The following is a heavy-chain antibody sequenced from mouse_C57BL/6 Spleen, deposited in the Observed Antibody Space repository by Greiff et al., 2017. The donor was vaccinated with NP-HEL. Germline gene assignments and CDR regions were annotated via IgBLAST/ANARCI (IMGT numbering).Heavy chain of an antibody. D-gene: IGHD1-1*01. Sequence: VQLQQSGPVLVKPGASVKMSCKASGYTFTDYYMNWVKQSHGKSLEWIGVINPYNGGTSYNQKFKGKATLTVDKSSSTAYMELNSLTSEDSAVYYCARGTFYGDYAMDYWGQGTSVTVSS. CDR1: GYTFTDYY. J-gene: IGHJ4*01. CDR2: INPYNGGT. V-gene: IGHV1-19*01. CDR3: ARGTFYGDYAMDY.